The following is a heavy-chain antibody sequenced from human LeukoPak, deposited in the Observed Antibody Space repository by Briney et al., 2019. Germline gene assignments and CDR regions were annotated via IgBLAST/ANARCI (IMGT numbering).Heavy chain of an antibody. Sequence: ASVKVSCKASGYTFTNYGIHWVRQAPGQRLEWMAWINGGNDNTHHAQKFQGRVTITRDTSASTAYMELSSLGSEDTAVYYCARENSTNYYYYGMDVWGQGTTVTVSS. V-gene: IGHV1-3*01. CDR2: INGGNDNT. J-gene: IGHJ6*02. CDR1: GYTFTNYG. CDR3: ARENSTNYYYYGMDV. D-gene: IGHD1-7*01.